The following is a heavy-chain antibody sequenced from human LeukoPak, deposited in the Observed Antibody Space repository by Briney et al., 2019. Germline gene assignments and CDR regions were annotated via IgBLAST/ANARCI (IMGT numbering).Heavy chain of an antibody. CDR2: IYTSGST. D-gene: IGHD6-19*01. V-gene: IGHV4-4*07. Sequence: SETLSLTCTVSGRPNSSYHWSWIRQPAGKGLEWIGRIYTSGSTNYNPSLKSRVTMSVDTSKNQFSLKLSSVTAADTAVYYCARWYSSGWAFDYWGQGTLVTVSS. J-gene: IGHJ4*02. CDR3: ARWYSSGWAFDY. CDR1: GRPNSSYH.